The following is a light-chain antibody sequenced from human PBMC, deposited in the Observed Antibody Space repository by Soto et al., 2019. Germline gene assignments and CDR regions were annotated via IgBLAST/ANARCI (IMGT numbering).Light chain of an antibody. V-gene: IGLV2-8*01. Sequence: QSALTQPPSASGSPGQSVTISCTGTSSDVGSYNYVSWYQQHPGKAPKLMIYEVSKRPSGVPDRSSGSKSGNTASLTVSGLQAEDEADYYCSSYAGDNNLVFGGGTKVTVL. CDR2: EVS. CDR1: SSDVGSYNY. J-gene: IGLJ2*01. CDR3: SSYAGDNNLV.